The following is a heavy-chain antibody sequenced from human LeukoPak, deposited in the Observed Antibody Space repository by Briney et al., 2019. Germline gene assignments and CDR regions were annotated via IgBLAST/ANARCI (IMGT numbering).Heavy chain of an antibody. CDR2: ISPSGTT. Sequence: SETLSLTCTVSGGYTGSHYWSWIRQPAGKGLEWIGRISPSGTTHYNPSLGSRVTMSVDTSNNYFSLRLSSVTAADTAVYYRARDFYASGFYFWFDPWGQGILVTVSS. V-gene: IGHV4-4*07. CDR3: ARDFYASGFYFWFDP. J-gene: IGHJ5*02. D-gene: IGHD2/OR15-2a*01. CDR1: GGYTGSHY.